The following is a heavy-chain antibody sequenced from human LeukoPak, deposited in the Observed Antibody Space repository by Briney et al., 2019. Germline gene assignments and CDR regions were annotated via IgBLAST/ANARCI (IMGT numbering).Heavy chain of an antibody. CDR1: GYTFTSYG. Sequence: GASVKVSYKASGYTFTSYGISWVRQAPGQGLEWMGWISAYNGNTNYAQKLQGRVTMTTDTSTSTAYMELRSLRSDDTAVYYCAREWYYDFWSGYAEFDYWGQGTLVTVSS. J-gene: IGHJ4*02. CDR2: ISAYNGNT. V-gene: IGHV1-18*01. D-gene: IGHD3-3*01. CDR3: AREWYYDFWSGYAEFDY.